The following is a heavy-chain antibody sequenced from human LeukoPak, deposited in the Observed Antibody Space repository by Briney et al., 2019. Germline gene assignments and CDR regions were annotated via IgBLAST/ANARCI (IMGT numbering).Heavy chain of an antibody. CDR1: GFTFSNYW. V-gene: IGHV3-7*04. Sequence: GGSLRLSCAASGFTFSNYWMSWVRQAPGKGLEWVAIIKPDGSDKYYVDSVEGRFTISRDNAKNSLYLQMNSLRAEDTAIYYCARGTVFGVIIGPRMDVWGQGTTVTVSS. CDR2: IKPDGSDK. CDR3: ARGTVFGVIIGPRMDV. J-gene: IGHJ6*02. D-gene: IGHD3-3*01.